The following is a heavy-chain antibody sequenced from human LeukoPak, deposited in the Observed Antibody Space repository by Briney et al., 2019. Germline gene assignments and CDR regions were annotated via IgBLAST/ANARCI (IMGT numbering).Heavy chain of an antibody. V-gene: IGHV4-59*08. Sequence: SETLSLTCTVSGGSFGNYYWSWIRQPPGKGLEWIGYIYYSGSTDYNPSLKSRVTISVDTSKNQFSLKLSSVTAADTAVYYCARCLVREGLNWFDPWGQGTLVTVSS. CDR2: IYYSGST. J-gene: IGHJ5*02. CDR1: GGSFGNYY. D-gene: IGHD3-10*01. CDR3: ARCLVREGLNWFDP.